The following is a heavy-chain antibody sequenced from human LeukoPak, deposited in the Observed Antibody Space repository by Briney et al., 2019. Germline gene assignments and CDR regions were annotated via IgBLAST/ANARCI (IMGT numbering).Heavy chain of an antibody. CDR3: ARHTTYDFWSGYSPRGTDNWFDP. CDR2: IYPGDSDT. Sequence: GESLKISCKGSGYSFTSYWIGWVRPMPGKGLEWMGIIYPGDSDTRYSPSFQGQVTFSADKSISTAYLQWSSLKASDTAMYYCARHTTYDFWSGYSPRGTDNWFDPWGQGTLVTVSS. J-gene: IGHJ5*02. CDR1: GYSFTSYW. D-gene: IGHD3-3*01. V-gene: IGHV5-51*01.